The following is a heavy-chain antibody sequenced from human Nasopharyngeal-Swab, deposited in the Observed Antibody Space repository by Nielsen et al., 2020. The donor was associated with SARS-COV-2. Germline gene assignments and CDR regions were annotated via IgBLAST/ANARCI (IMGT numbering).Heavy chain of an antibody. CDR3: ARGHPIVGATGIDY. CDR1: GFTFSSYS. V-gene: IGHV3-48*02. CDR2: IRSSSSTI. J-gene: IGHJ4*02. Sequence: GESLKISCAASGFTFSSYSLNWVRQAPGKGLEWVSYIRSSSSTIYYADSVKGRFTISRDNAKNSLYLQMNSLRDEDTAVYYCARGHPIVGATGIDYWGQGTLVTVSS. D-gene: IGHD1-26*01.